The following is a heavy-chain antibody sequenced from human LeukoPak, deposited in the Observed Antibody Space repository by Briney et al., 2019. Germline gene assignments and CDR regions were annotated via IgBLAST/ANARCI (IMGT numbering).Heavy chain of an antibody. CDR3: ARAIGYSSVFNY. CDR1: RGSISSYF. Sequence: SETLSLTCTVSRGSISSYFWSWIRQPPGKGLEWIGYISYSGSTNYNPSLKSRVTASVDTSKNQFSLRLSSVTAADTAVYYCARAIGYSSVFNYWGQGSLVTVSS. D-gene: IGHD6-19*01. V-gene: IGHV4-59*01. CDR2: ISYSGST. J-gene: IGHJ4*02.